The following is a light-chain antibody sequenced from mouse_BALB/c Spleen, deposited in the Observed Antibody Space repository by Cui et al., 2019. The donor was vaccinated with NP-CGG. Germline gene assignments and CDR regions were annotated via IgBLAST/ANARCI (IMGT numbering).Light chain of an antibody. CDR3: ALWYSNHWV. CDR1: TGPITTSNY. V-gene: IGLV1*01. Sequence: AVVTQEAAATTSPGETVTLTCRSSTGPITTSNYANWVQEKPDHLFTGLIGGTNNRAPGVPARFSGSLIGDKAALTITGAQTEDEAIYFCALWYSNHWVFGGGTKLTVL. J-gene: IGLJ1*01. CDR2: GTN.